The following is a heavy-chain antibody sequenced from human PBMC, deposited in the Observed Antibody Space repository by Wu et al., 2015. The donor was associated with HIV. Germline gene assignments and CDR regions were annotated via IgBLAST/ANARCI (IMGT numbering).Heavy chain of an antibody. CDR2: IIPLYGTT. J-gene: IGHJ5*02. CDR1: GGTFSNYG. CDR3: ARERRVVPAAFRGFDP. Sequence: QVQLVQSGTEVKKPGASVKVSCKTSGGTFSNYGLNWVRQAPGAGLEWLGRIIPLYGTTNYAQKFLGRVVVSADRSTSTSFLELSSLRSDDTAVYYCARERRVVPAAFRGFDPWGQGTLVTVSS. V-gene: IGHV1-69*06. D-gene: IGHD2-2*01.